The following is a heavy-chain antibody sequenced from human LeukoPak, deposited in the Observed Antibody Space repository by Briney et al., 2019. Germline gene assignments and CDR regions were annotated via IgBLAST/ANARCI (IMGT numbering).Heavy chain of an antibody. CDR1: GYTFTSYY. CDR3: ARYGFSSVWQGGWHAFDI. J-gene: IGHJ3*02. D-gene: IGHD6-25*01. Sequence: ASVEVSCKASGYTFTSYYVHWVRQAPGQGLKWMGIINPTSGDTNYAQNFQGRVTMTRDMSTSTVYMELSSLRSEDTAVYYCARYGFSSVWQGGWHAFDIWGLGTMVTVSS. V-gene: IGHV1-46*01. CDR2: INPTSGDT.